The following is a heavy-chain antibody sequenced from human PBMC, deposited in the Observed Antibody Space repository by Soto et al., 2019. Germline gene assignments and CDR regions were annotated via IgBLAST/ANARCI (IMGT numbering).Heavy chain of an antibody. CDR1: GFTFSSYS. D-gene: IGHD3-10*01. CDR2: ISSSSSYI. Sequence: EVPLVESGGGLVKPGGSLRLSCAASGFTFSSYSMNWVRQAPGKGLEWVSSISSSSSYIYYADSVKGRFTISRDNAKNSLYLQMNSLRAEDTAVYYCARDQGSYGSGSYGYWGQGTLVTVSS. CDR3: ARDQGSYGSGSYGY. V-gene: IGHV3-21*01. J-gene: IGHJ4*02.